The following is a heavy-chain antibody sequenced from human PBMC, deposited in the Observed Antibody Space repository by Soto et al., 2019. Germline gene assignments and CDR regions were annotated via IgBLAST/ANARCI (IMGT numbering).Heavy chain of an antibody. D-gene: IGHD6-6*01. J-gene: IGHJ5*02. Sequence: ASVKVSCKASGYTFSTHGITWVRQAPGQGLEWMGWISTYNGNTNYAQKLQGRVTMTTDTSTSTAYMELRSLRSDDTAVYYCARSLGYSSSDWFAPWGQGTLVTVPQ. CDR3: ARSLGYSSSDWFAP. CDR1: GYTFSTHG. CDR2: ISTYNGNT. V-gene: IGHV1-18*01.